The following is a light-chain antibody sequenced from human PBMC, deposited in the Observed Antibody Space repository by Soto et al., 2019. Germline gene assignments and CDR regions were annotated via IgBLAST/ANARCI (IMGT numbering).Light chain of an antibody. CDR3: QQYNNWPT. CDR2: GVS. CDR1: QSINNIY. V-gene: IGKV3-20*01. J-gene: IGKJ1*01. Sequence: TVLTQSPGTLSLSPGERATLSCRASQSINNIYFAWYQQRPGQAPRLLIYGVSSRATGIPDRFSGSGSGTEFTLTISSLQSEDFAVYYCQQYNNWPTFAQGTKVDIK.